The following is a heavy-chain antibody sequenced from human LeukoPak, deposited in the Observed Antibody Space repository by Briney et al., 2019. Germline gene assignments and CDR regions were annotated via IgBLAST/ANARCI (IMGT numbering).Heavy chain of an antibody. V-gene: IGHV4-61*02. Sequence: PSETLSLTCTVSGGSISSGSYYWSWIRQPTGKGLEWIVRIYTSGSTNYNPSLKSRVTISVDTSKNQFSLKLSSVTAADTAVYYCARGESSSSPLYYYYYYMDVWGKGTTVTVSS. CDR3: ARGESSSSPLYYYYYYMDV. J-gene: IGHJ6*03. D-gene: IGHD6-6*01. CDR2: IYTSGST. CDR1: GGSISSGSYY.